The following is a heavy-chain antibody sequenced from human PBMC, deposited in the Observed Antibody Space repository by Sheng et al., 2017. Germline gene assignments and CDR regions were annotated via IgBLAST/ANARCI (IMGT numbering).Heavy chain of an antibody. CDR1: GSTFSNYA. J-gene: IGHJ6*03. Sequence: QVQLVQSGAEVKKPGSSVKVSCKASGSTFSNYAISWVRQAPGQGLEWMGGINPFHGIANYAQKFQGRVTIIADKSTSTAYMEMSSLRSEDTAVYYCARDRTYYDILTGYSADYYYYMDVWGKGTTVTVSS. CDR3: ARDRTYYDILTGYSADYYYYMDV. V-gene: IGHV1-69*04. CDR2: INPFHGIA. D-gene: IGHD3-9*01.